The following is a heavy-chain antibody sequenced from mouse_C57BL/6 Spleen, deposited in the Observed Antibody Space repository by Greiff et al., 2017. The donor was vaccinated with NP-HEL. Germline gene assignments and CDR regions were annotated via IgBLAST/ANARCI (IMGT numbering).Heavy chain of an antibody. D-gene: IGHD2-3*01. CDR2: LNPSSGST. CDR3: AKIYDGYFAY. CDR1: GYTFTSYW. V-gene: IGHV1-7*01. J-gene: IGHJ3*01. Sequence: QVQLQQSGAELAKPGASVKLSCKASGYTFTSYWMHWVKQRPGQGLEWIGYLNPSSGSTKSNQKFKDKATLTADKSSSTAYMQLSSLTYEDSAVYYCAKIYDGYFAYWGQGTLVTVSA.